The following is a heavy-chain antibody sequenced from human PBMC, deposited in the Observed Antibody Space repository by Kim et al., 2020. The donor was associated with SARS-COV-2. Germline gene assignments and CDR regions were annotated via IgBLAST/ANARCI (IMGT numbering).Heavy chain of an antibody. CDR1: GFTFSDYW. V-gene: IGHV3-74*03. D-gene: IGHD3-10*01. CDR3: TRETYVSGSYYFDY. Sequence: GGSLRLSCAASGFTFSDYWMHWVRQSPEKGLVWVSRINRDGSSIKYADSVRGRFTVSRDNAKNTLYLQMNSLRAEDTAVYYCTRETYVSGSYYFDYWGQVTLVTVSS. J-gene: IGHJ4*02. CDR2: INRDGSSI.